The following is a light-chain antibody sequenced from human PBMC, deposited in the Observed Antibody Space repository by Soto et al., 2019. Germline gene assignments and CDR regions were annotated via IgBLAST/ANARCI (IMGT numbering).Light chain of an antibody. V-gene: IGKV3-15*01. CDR1: QYISKY. CDR2: DAS. CDR3: HQYNEWRT. J-gene: IGKJ1*01. Sequence: EVVMTQSPATLSVSPGERATLSCRASQYISKYLAWYQQRPGQAPRLLIYDASTRATGIPDRFSGSGSGTEFTLTISSLQSEEVAGYYCHQYNEWRTFGQGTKVEIK.